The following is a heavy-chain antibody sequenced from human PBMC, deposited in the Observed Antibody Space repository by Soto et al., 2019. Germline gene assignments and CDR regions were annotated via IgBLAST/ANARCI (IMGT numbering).Heavy chain of an antibody. D-gene: IGHD7-27*01. J-gene: IGHJ4*02. CDR1: GFTVSSNY. CDR3: ARDGDPAFDY. CDR2: IYSGGST. V-gene: IGHV3-66*01. Sequence: EVQLVESGGGLVQPGGSLRLSCAASGFTVSSNYMSWVRQPPGKGLEWVSVIYSGGSTYYADSVKGRFTISRDNSKKTLYLQMNTLSAEDTAVYYCARDGDPAFDYWGQGTLVTVSS.